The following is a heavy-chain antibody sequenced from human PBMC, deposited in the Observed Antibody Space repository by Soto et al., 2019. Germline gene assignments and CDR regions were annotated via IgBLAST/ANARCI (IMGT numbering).Heavy chain of an antibody. CDR3: ARLPNKSAQN. CDR2: ISNDGSS. V-gene: IGHV3-74*01. J-gene: IGHJ1*01. Sequence: EVQLVESGGGLVQPGGSLRLSCVASGFTFSSYWMHWVRQAPGKGLVWVSSISNDGSSIYEDPVKDRFTISRDNAKNTLYLQMNSRIAEDTAVYYCARLPNKSAQNWGQGTLVIVSP. CDR1: GFTFSSYW.